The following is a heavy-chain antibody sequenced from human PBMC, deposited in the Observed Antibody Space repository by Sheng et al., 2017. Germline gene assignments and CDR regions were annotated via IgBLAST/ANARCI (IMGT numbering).Heavy chain of an antibody. J-gene: IGHJ6*03. CDR3: AREGGGDCCLYYMDV. CDR2: ISSGGSTI. D-gene: IGHD2-21*02. CDR1: GFTFSSYE. V-gene: IGHV3-48*03. Sequence: EVQLVESGGGLVQPGGSLTLSCAASGFTFSSYEMNWVRQAPGKGLEWVAYISSGGSTIKYADSVRGRFIISRDNAKNSVYLQMDGLRAEDTAVYYCAREGGGDCCLYYMDVWGQGTTVTVSS.